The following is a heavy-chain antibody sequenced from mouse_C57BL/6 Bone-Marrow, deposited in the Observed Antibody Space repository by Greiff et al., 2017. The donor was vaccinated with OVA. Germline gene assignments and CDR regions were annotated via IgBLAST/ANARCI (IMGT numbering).Heavy chain of an antibody. V-gene: IGHV5-16*01. CDR2: INYDGSST. CDR1: GFTFSDYY. D-gene: IGHD1-1*01. Sequence: EVQRVESEGGLVQPGSSMKLSCTASGFTFSDYYMAWVRQVPEKGLEWVANINYDGSSTYYLDSLKSRFIISRDNAKNILYLQMSSLKSEDTATYYCARDRGYYGSSGYFDVWGTGTTVTVSS. CDR3: ARDRGYYGSSGYFDV. J-gene: IGHJ1*03.